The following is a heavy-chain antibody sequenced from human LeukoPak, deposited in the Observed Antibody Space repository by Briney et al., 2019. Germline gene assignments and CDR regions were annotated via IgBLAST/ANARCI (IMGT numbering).Heavy chain of an antibody. CDR3: ARGHRILTGYYNY. Sequence: TSETLSLTCTVSGGSVSSGSYYWSWIRQPPGRGLEWIAYIHYSGSAACNPSLKSRVTISRDMSTNQFSLKMTSVTAADTAVYYCARGHRILTGYYNYWGQGTLVTVSS. V-gene: IGHV4-61*01. D-gene: IGHD3-9*01. CDR2: IHYSGSA. J-gene: IGHJ4*02. CDR1: GGSVSSGSYY.